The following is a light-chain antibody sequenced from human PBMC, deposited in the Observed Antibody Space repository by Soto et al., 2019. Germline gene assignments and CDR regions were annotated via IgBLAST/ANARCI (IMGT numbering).Light chain of an antibody. CDR1: NSDVGSNNF. Sequence: QSALTQPASVSGSPGQSITISCTGTNSDVGSNNFVSWYQQYPGKAPKLLIYEASKPASGLSNRFSGSKSGNTASLTISGLQAEDEADYYCCSLTNGATWVFGGGTKVTVL. CDR3: CSLTNGATWV. J-gene: IGLJ3*02. CDR2: EAS. V-gene: IGLV2-23*01.